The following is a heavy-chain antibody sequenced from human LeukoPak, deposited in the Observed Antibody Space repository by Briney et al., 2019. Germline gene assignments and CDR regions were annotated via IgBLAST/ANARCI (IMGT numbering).Heavy chain of an antibody. J-gene: IGHJ4*02. CDR2: INPNSGGT. V-gene: IGHV1-2*02. CDR1: GYTFIGYY. Sequence: AASVKVSCKASGYTFIGYYMHWVRQAPGQGLEWMGWINPNSGGTNYAQKFQGRVTMTRDTSISTAYMELSRLRSDDTAVYYCARGYWGSWYFDYWGQGTLVTASS. CDR3: ARGYWGSWYFDY. D-gene: IGHD7-27*01.